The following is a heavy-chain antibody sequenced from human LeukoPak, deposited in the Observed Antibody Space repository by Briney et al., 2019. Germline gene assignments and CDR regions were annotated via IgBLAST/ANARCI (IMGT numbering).Heavy chain of an antibody. Sequence: SQTLSLTCTVSGGSISSGGYSWSWIRQHPGKGLEWIGYIYYSGSTYYNPSLRSRVTISVDTSKNQFSLKLSSVTAADTAVYYCARVIRSSWREQTFDYWGQGTLVTVSS. J-gene: IGHJ4*02. D-gene: IGHD6-13*01. CDR1: GGSISSGGYS. CDR2: IYYSGST. V-gene: IGHV4-31*03. CDR3: ARVIRSSWREQTFDY.